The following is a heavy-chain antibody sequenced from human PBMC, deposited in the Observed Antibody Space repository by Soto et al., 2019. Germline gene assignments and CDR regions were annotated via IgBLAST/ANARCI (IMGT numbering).Heavy chain of an antibody. CDR2: ISGSGGST. CDR1: GFTFSSYA. Sequence: EVQLLESGGGLVQPGGSLRLSCAASGFTFSSYAMSWVRQAPGKGLEWVSDISGSGGSTYYADSVKGRFTISRDNSKNTLYLQMNSLRADDTAVYYGAKDLGRGVIVPWGQGTLVTVSS. J-gene: IGHJ5*02. V-gene: IGHV3-23*01. D-gene: IGHD3-10*01. CDR3: AKDLGRGVIVP.